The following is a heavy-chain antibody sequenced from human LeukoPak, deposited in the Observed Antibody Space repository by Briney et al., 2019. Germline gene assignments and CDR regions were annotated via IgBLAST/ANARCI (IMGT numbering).Heavy chain of an antibody. CDR2: TNPSGGST. Sequence: ASVKVSCKASGYTFTGYYMHWVRQAPGQGLEWMGITNPSGGSTSYAQKFQGRVTMTRDTSTSTVYMELSSLRSEDTAVYYCARDKASSSWYGVRTVYCYYGMDVWGQGTTVTVSS. J-gene: IGHJ6*02. CDR3: ARDKASSSWYGVRTVYCYYGMDV. D-gene: IGHD6-13*01. CDR1: GYTFTGYY. V-gene: IGHV1-46*01.